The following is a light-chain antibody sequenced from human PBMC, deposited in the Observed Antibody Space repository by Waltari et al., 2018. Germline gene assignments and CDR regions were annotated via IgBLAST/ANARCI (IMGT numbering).Light chain of an antibody. CDR3: SSQTLDGVVL. CDR2: DVT. J-gene: IGLJ2*01. V-gene: IGLV2-14*03. Sequence: QSALTQPASVSGSPGQSITISCSGIHSSVAASDSFPWYQHHPGEAPQVIIYDVTNRPSGVSDRFSASKSANRAFLTISGLQPDDEGDYYCSSQTLDGVVLFGGGTKLTVL. CDR1: HSSVAASDS.